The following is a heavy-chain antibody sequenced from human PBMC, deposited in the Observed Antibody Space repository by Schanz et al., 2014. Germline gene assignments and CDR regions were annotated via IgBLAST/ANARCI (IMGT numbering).Heavy chain of an antibody. CDR3: ARQFYDILTGYWFPYYFDY. CDR2: IYYSGST. J-gene: IGHJ4*02. CDR1: GGSISSSNYY. V-gene: IGHV4-39*01. Sequence: QLQLQESGPGLVKPSETLSLTCTVSGGSISSSNYYWGWIRQPPGKGLEWIESIYYSGSTYYNPSFKSRVTTSVDTPKTQFSRKQSTGPAADTAVYYCARQFYDILTGYWFPYYFDYWGQGTLVTVSS. D-gene: IGHD3-9*01.